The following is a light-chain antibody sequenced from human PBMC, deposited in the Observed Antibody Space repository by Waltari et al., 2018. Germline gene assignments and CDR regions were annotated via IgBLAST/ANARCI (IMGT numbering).Light chain of an antibody. J-gene: IGKJ1*01. V-gene: IGKV3-20*01. CDR3: QNHERLPAV. CDR2: AAS. CDR1: QSISRF. Sequence: EMVLTHSQATLPCSPGQRATLACRASQSISRFLAWYQQKPGQAPRLLIYAASNRATGIPDRFSGSGSGTDFSLTISRLEPEDFAVYFCQNHERLPAVFGQGTKVEIK.